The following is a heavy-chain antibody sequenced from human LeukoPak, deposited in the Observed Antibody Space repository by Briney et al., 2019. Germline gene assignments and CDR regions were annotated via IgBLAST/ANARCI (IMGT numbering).Heavy chain of an antibody. Sequence: QPGRSLGLSCTASGFASGDYGMAWVRQAPGKGLEWVGFIRSEPYGGTTEYAASVKGRFTISRDDSKSIAYLQMNSLKTGDTAVYYCTRDPTGTGGSGFDIWGQGTMVTVSS. J-gene: IGHJ3*02. D-gene: IGHD1-1*01. CDR1: GFASGDYG. CDR2: IRSEPYGGTT. CDR3: TRDPTGTGGSGFDI. V-gene: IGHV3-49*04.